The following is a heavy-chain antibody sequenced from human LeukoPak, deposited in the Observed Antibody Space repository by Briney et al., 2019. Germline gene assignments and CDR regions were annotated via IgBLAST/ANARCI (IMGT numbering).Heavy chain of an antibody. CDR3: ARAHPYVSGGYCFDY. Sequence: SETLSLTCAVYGGSFSGYYWSWIRQPPGKGLEWIGEINHSGSTNYNPFLKSRVTTSVDTSKNQFSLKLSSVTAADTAVYYCARAHPYVSGGYCFDYRDQGTLVTVSS. CDR1: GGSFSGYY. V-gene: IGHV4-34*01. D-gene: IGHD3-10*01. J-gene: IGHJ4*02. CDR2: INHSGST.